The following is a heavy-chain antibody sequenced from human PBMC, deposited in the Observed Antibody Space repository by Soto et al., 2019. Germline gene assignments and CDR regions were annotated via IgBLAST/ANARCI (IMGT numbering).Heavy chain of an antibody. CDR3: AKGWHAPRIVVVPAAHPKAKSDY. J-gene: IGHJ4*02. CDR1: GFPFSSYA. Sequence: PGGSLRLSCAASGFPFSSYAMSWVRQAPGKGLEWVSAISGSGGSTYYADSVKGRFTISRDNSKNTLYLQMNSLRAEDTAVYYCAKGWHAPRIVVVPAAHPKAKSDYWGQGTLVTVSS. D-gene: IGHD2-2*01. CDR2: ISGSGGST. V-gene: IGHV3-23*01.